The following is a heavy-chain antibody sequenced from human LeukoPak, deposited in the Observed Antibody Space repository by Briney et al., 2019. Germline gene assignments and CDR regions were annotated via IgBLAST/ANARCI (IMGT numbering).Heavy chain of an antibody. V-gene: IGHV3-33*06. CDR1: GFTFSSYG. D-gene: IGHD6-13*01. J-gene: IGHJ4*02. Sequence: GRSLRLSCAASGFTFSSYGMHWVRQAPGKGLEWVAVIWYDGSNKYYADSVKGRFTISRDNSKNTLYLQMNSLRAEDTAVYYCAKGGIAAQDGEDHWGQGTLVTVSS. CDR2: IWYDGSNK. CDR3: AKGGIAAQDGEDH.